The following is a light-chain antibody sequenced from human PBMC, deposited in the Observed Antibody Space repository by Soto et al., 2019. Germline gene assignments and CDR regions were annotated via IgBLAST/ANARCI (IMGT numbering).Light chain of an antibody. CDR1: PGIINY. Sequence: DIQMTQSPSSLSASVGDRVTITCRASPGIINYLAWYQQKPGKVPKLLIYAASSLQSGVPSRFSGSGSGTDFTLTISSLQPEDFATYYCQQSYSTLALTFGGGTKVDIK. CDR3: QQSYSTLALT. CDR2: AAS. J-gene: IGKJ4*01. V-gene: IGKV1-39*01.